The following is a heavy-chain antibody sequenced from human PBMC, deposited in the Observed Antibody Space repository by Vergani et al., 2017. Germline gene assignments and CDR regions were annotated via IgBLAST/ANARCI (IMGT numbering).Heavy chain of an antibody. CDR2: IKSKTDGGTT. CDR1: GFTFSNAW. D-gene: IGHD4-17*01. J-gene: IGHJ6*02. V-gene: IGHV3-15*01. Sequence: EVQLVESGGGLVKPGGSLRLSCAASGFTFSNAWMSWVRQAPGKGLEWVGRIKSKTDGGTTDYAAPVKGRFTISRDDSKNTLYLQMNSLKTEDTAVYYCAREMGMTTVFEYGMDVWGQGTTVTVSS. CDR3: AREMGMTTVFEYGMDV.